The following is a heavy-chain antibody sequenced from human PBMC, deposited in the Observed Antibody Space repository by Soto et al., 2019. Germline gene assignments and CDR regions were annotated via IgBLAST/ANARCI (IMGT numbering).Heavy chain of an antibody. J-gene: IGHJ3*02. D-gene: IGHD1-20*01. Sequence: QVQLQQWGAGLLKPSETLSLTCAVYGGSFSGYYWSWVRQPPGKGLEWIGEINHSGSTNYNPSLNSRVTISVDTSKNQFSLKLSSVTAADTAVYYCARDVEYNWNDMNAFDIWGQGTMVTVSS. CDR3: ARDVEYNWNDMNAFDI. CDR2: INHSGST. V-gene: IGHV4-34*01. CDR1: GGSFSGYY.